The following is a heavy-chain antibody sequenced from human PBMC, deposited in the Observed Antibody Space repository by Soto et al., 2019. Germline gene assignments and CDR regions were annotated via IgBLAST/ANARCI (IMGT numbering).Heavy chain of an antibody. J-gene: IGHJ6*02. D-gene: IGHD2-2*01. Sequence: ASVKVSCKASGYTFTSYGISWVRQAPGQGLEWMGWISAYNGNTNYAQKLQGRVTMTTDTSTSTAYMELRSLRSDDTAVYYCARDIVVVPAAMLPYYYYGMDVWGQGTTVTVSS. V-gene: IGHV1-18*01. CDR3: ARDIVVVPAAMLPYYYYGMDV. CDR2: ISAYNGNT. CDR1: GYTFTSYG.